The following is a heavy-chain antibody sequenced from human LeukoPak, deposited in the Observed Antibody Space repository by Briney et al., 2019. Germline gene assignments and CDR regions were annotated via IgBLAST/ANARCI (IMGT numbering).Heavy chain of an antibody. V-gene: IGHV1-2*02. D-gene: IGHD3-3*01. J-gene: IGHJ4*02. CDR1: GYTFTGYY. CDR3: ARQPFTIFGVVGYFDY. CDR2: INPNSGGT. Sequence: ASVKVSCKASGYTFTGYYVHWVRQAPGQGLEWMGWINPNSGGTNYAQKFQGRVTMTRDTSISTAYMELSRLRSDDTAVYYCARQPFTIFGVVGYFDYRGQGTLVTVSS.